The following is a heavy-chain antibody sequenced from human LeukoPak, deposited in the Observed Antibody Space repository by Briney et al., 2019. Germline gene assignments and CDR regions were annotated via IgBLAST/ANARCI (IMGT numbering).Heavy chain of an antibody. CDR1: GGSISSDY. D-gene: IGHD3-10*01. Sequence: SEALSLNGTVSGGSISSDYWSWIRLPQGKGLEWIGYIYYSGSTNYNPSLKSRVTISVDTSKNQFSLKLSSVTAADTAEYYCAREPCGSGTFDYWGQGTLVTVSA. CDR3: AREPCGSGTFDY. J-gene: IGHJ4*02. CDR2: IYYSGST. V-gene: IGHV4-59*01.